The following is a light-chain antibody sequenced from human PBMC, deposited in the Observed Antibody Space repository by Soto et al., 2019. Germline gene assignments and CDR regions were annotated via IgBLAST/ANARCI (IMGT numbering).Light chain of an antibody. CDR3: QQYNNWRA. J-gene: IGKJ1*01. Sequence: EIVMTQSPATLSVSPGERATLSCSASQSVSSNLAWYQQKPGQAPRLLIYGESTRANGIPARFSGSGSGTEFTLTISSLQSEDFAVYYCQQYNNWRAFGQGTKVEIK. V-gene: IGKV3-15*01. CDR1: QSVSSN. CDR2: GES.